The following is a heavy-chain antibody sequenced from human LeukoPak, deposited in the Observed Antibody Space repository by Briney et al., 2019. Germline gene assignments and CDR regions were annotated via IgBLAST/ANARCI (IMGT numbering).Heavy chain of an antibody. D-gene: IGHD3-10*01. CDR1: GGSFSGYY. CDR2: INHSGST. CDR3: ARDMTEGQLVLGDDYGSDNY. J-gene: IGHJ4*02. Sequence: SETLSLTCAVYGGSFSGYYWSWIRQPPGKGLEWIGEINHSGSTNYNPSLKSRVTISVDTSKNQFSLKLSSVTAADTAVYYCARDMTEGQLVLGDDYGSDNYWGQGTLVTVSS. V-gene: IGHV4-34*01.